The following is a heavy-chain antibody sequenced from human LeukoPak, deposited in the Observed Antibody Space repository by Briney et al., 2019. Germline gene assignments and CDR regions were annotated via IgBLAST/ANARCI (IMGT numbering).Heavy chain of an antibody. J-gene: IGHJ4*02. V-gene: IGHV1-2*02. D-gene: IGHD5-12*01. CDR3: ATARDIVTSISVGGFDY. Sequence: ASVKVSCKASGYTFTGYYMHWVRQAAGQGLEWMGWINPNSGRTNYAQNFQGRVTMTRDTSVSTAYMELSRLRSDDTAVFYCATARDIVTSISVGGFDYWRQGTLVTVSS. CDR1: GYTFTGYY. CDR2: INPNSGRT.